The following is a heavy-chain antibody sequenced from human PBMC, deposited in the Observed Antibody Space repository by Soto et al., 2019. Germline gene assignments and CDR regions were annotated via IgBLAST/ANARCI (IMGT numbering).Heavy chain of an antibody. D-gene: IGHD2-2*01. J-gene: IGHJ5*02. CDR2: IYYSGST. V-gene: IGHV4-59*01. CDR3: AKAKGFVVVPAANNWFDP. CDR1: GDSMSSYY. Sequence: ETLSLTCTVSGDSMSSYYWSWIRQPPGKGLEWIGYIYYSGSTTYNPSLRSRVTMSVDTSKNQFSLRLSSVTAADTAVYYCAKAKGFVVVPAANNWFDPWGQGTLVTVSS.